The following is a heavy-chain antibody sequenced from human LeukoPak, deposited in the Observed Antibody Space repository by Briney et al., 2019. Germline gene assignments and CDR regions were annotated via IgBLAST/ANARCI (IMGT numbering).Heavy chain of an antibody. CDR1: GGSIRSYF. CDR2: IYYSGST. D-gene: IGHD3-22*01. J-gene: IGHJ2*01. V-gene: IGHV4-59*12. Sequence: SETLSLTCTVSGGSIRSYFWSWIRQPPGKGLEWIGYIYYSGSTNYNPSLKSRVTISVDRYKNQFSLKLSSVTAADTAVYYCARGDDYYDSSGPAGYFDLWGRGTLVTVSS. CDR3: ARGDDYYDSSGPAGYFDL.